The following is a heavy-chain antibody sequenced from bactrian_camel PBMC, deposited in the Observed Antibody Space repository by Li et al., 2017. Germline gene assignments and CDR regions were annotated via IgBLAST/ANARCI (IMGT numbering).Heavy chain of an antibody. Sequence: VQLVESGGGSVQAGGAMRLSCTASEFTFDDSDMGWYRQAPGNECELVSSIRSDGSKSYADSVKGRFTISQDNAKNTVYLQMNSLKPEDTGVYYCAADRRRSMGWVPLFSRNGCPFRDYWGQGTQVTVS. J-gene: IGHJ4*01. CDR1: EFTFDDSD. D-gene: IGHD5*01. CDR2: IRSDGSK. CDR3: AADRRRSMGWVPLFSRNGCPFRDY. V-gene: IGHV3S63*01.